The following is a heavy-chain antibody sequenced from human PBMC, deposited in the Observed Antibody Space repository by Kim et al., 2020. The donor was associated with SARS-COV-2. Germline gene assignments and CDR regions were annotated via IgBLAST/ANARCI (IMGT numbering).Heavy chain of an antibody. J-gene: IGHJ4*02. D-gene: IGHD6-13*01. CDR1: GFTFSTYA. Sequence: GGSLRLSCAASGFTFSTYAMSWVRQAPRSGLEWVSTITGNGAATYYADSVRGRFTISRDNSKNTLSLQMNSLRAEDTALYYCAKTGQLDYWGQGTLVTVSS. CDR2: ITGNGAAT. CDR3: AKTGQLDY. V-gene: IGHV3-23*01.